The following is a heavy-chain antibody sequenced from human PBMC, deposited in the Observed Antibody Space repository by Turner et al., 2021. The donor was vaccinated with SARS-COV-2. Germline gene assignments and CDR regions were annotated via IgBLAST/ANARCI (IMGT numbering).Heavy chain of an antibody. D-gene: IGHD3-22*01. Sequence: QLPLQESGPGLVKPSETLSPTCPVSCCPISSSSYYWGWIRQPPGKGPEGIGRIYYSGSTYYNPYLKSRVTISVDTSKNQFSLKLSSVTAADTAVYYCARHCPFYYDSSGYYSGTFDYWGQGTLVTVSS. J-gene: IGHJ4*02. V-gene: IGHV4-39*01. CDR1: CCPISSSSYY. CDR2: IYYSGST. CDR3: ARHCPFYYDSSGYYSGTFDY.